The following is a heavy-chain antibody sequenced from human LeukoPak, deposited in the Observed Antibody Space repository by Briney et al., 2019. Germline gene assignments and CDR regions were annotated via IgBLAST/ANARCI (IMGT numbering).Heavy chain of an antibody. Sequence: SETLSLTCTVSGGSISSSNYYWGWIRQPPGKGLEWIGSIHYGGSTYYNPSLKSRVTISVHTSKNQFSLKLRSVTAADTAVYYCARQLYYDFWSGPRGWFDPWGQGTLVTVSS. CDR3: ARQLYYDFWSGPRGWFDP. V-gene: IGHV4-39*01. J-gene: IGHJ5*02. CDR2: IHYGGST. D-gene: IGHD3-3*01. CDR1: GGSISSSNYY.